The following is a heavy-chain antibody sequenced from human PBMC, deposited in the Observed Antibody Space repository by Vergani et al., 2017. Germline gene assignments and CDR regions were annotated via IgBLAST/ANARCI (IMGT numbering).Heavy chain of an antibody. D-gene: IGHD3-10*01. CDR3: AAVGSSGSYGAVDI. Sequence: QMQLVQSGPEVKKPGTSVKVSCKASGFTFTSSAVQWVRQARGQRLEWIGWIVVGSGNTNYAQKFQESVTITRDMSTSTAYMELSSLRSEDTAVYYCAAVGSSGSYGAVDIWGEGTMVTVSS. V-gene: IGHV1-58*01. CDR1: GFTFTSSA. J-gene: IGHJ3*02. CDR2: IVVGSGNT.